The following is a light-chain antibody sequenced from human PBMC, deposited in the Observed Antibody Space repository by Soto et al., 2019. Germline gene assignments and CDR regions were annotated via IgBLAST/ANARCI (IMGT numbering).Light chain of an antibody. V-gene: IGLV2-14*01. CDR3: SSYRGSSTHV. CDR2: EVS. Sequence: SALTQPPSASGSPGQSVTISRTGTSSDVGDNYVSWYQQYPGKAPKLLIHEVSNRPSGVSHRFSGSKSGNTASLTISGLQTEDEADYYCSSYRGSSTHVFGTGTKVTVL. CDR1: SSDVGDNY. J-gene: IGLJ1*01.